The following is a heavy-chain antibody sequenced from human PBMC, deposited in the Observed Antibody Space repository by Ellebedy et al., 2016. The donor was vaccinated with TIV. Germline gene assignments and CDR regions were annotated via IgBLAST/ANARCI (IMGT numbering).Heavy chain of an antibody. D-gene: IGHD3-9*01. Sequence: AASVKVSCKASGYTFTDYYMHWVRQAPGQGLEWMGRINPNSGDTNYARKFQGRVTMTRDTSIRTAYMELRRLRSDDTAVYFCARLRDDILTGYSYFDYWGQGTLVTVSS. V-gene: IGHV1-2*02. J-gene: IGHJ4*02. CDR3: ARLRDDILTGYSYFDY. CDR2: INPNSGDT. CDR1: GYTFTDYY.